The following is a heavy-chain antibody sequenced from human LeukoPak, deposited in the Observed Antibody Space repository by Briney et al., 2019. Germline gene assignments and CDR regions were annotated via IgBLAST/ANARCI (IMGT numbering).Heavy chain of an antibody. CDR1: GGSFSRYY. CDR2: INHSGST. J-gene: IGHJ5*02. Sequence: SETLSLTCAVYGGSFSRYYWSWIRQPPGKGLEWIGEINHSGSTNYNPSLKSRVTISVDTSENQFSLKLSSVTAADTAVYYCARGQSRIVVVPAAIGNNWFDPWGQGTLVTVSS. D-gene: IGHD2-2*01. CDR3: ARGQSRIVVVPAAIGNNWFDP. V-gene: IGHV4-34*01.